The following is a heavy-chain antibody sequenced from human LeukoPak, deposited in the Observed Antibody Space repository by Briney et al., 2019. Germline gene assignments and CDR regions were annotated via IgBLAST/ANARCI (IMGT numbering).Heavy chain of an antibody. CDR1: GLTFSSYG. Sequence: GGSLRLSCAASGLTFSSYGMSWVRQAPGKGLEWVSAISGSGDYTYYADSVKGRFTISRYNAKNTLDLHVNSRRAEDTAVYYCAKVPYGSGTRGGFDYWGQGTLVTVSS. CDR2: ISGSGDYT. V-gene: IGHV3-23*01. J-gene: IGHJ4*02. D-gene: IGHD3-10*01. CDR3: AKVPYGSGTRGGFDY.